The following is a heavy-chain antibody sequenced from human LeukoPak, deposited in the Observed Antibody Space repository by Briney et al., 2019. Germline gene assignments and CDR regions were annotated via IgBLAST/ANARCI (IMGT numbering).Heavy chain of an antibody. D-gene: IGHD3-10*01. J-gene: IGHJ6*03. Sequence: PSETLSLTCTVSGGSISSYYWSWIRQPAGKGLEWIGRMYSNGNTNYNPSLKSRVTMSVDTSKNQFSLKLSSVTAADTAVYYCARGFYGSGSYSPPYYYMDVWGKGTTVTISS. CDR3: ARGFYGSGSYSPPYYYMDV. V-gene: IGHV4-4*07. CDR2: MYSNGNT. CDR1: GGSISSYY.